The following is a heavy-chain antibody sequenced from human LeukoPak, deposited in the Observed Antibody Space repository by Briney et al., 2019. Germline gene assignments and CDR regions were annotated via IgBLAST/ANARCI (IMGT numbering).Heavy chain of an antibody. CDR2: MNPNSGNT. CDR1: GYTFTSYD. Sequence: ASVKVSCKASGYTFTSYDINWVRQATGQGLEWMGWMNPNSGNTGYAQKFQGRVTMTRNTSISTAYMELSSLRSEDTAVYYCARGLTKTVGGSTLTWFDPWGQGTLVTVSS. V-gene: IGHV1-8*01. CDR3: ARGLTKTVGGSTLTWFDP. D-gene: IGHD1-26*01. J-gene: IGHJ5*02.